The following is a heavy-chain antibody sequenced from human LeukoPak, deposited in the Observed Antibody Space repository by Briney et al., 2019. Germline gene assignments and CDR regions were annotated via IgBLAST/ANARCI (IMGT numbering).Heavy chain of an antibody. CDR1: GGSISSYY. Sequence: SETLSLTCTVSGGSISSYYWSWIRQPPGKGLEWTGYIYYSGSTNYNPSLKSRVTISVDTSKNQFSLKLSSVTAADTAVYYCARVGEDGYNTFDYWGQGTLVTVSS. CDR2: IYYSGST. CDR3: ARVGEDGYNTFDY. D-gene: IGHD5-24*01. J-gene: IGHJ4*02. V-gene: IGHV4-59*01.